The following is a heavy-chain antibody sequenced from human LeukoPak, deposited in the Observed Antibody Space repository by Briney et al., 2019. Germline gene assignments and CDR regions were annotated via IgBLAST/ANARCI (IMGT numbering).Heavy chain of an antibody. CDR3: ARLEEDLTLGVAGYWFVP. D-gene: IGHD3-16*01. J-gene: IGHJ5*02. CDR2: IYPGDSDT. V-gene: IGHV5-51*01. CDR1: GYSFTNFW. Sequence: GESLKISCKGFGYSFTNFWIGWVRQMPGKGLELMGIIYPGDSDTRYSPSFQGQVTISADKSINTAYLQWSSLKASDTAMYYCARLEEDLTLGVAGYWFVPWGQGTLVTVS.